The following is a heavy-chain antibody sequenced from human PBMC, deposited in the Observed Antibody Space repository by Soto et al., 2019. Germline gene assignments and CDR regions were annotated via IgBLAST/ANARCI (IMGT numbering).Heavy chain of an antibody. CDR1: GGSISSSSYY. J-gene: IGHJ5*02. Sequence: SETLSLTCTVSGGSISSSSYYWGWIRQPPGKGLEWIGSIYYSGSTYYNPSLKSRVTISVDTYKNQFSLKLSSVTAADTAVYYCARWATVVVPAAPAANWFDPWGQGTLVTVSS. CDR2: IYYSGST. CDR3: ARWATVVVPAAPAANWFDP. V-gene: IGHV4-39*01. D-gene: IGHD2-2*01.